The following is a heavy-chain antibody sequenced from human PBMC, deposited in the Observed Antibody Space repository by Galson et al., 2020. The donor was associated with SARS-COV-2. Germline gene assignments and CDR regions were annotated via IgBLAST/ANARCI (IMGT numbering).Heavy chain of an antibody. Sequence: SETLSLTCTVPGGSMTSGPYYWRWIRQYPGKGLEWIGYVHYGGSTYYNPSLKSRRTISVDTSKNQFSLKLSSVTAADTAIYYCARDYYDSRGSYGGSDSWGQGTLGTVSS. CDR3: ARDYYDSRGSYGGSDS. CDR1: GGSMTSGPYY. CDR2: VHYGGST. J-gene: IGHJ4*02. D-gene: IGHD3-22*01. V-gene: IGHV4-31*03.